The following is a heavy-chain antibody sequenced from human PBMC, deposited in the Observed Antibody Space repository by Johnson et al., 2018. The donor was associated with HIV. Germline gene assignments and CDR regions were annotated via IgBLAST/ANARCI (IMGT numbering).Heavy chain of an antibody. Sequence: QVQLVESGGGLVQPGGSLRLSCAASGFTVSSNYMTWVRQAPGKGLEWMAVISYDGSNKYYADSVKGRFTISRDNSKNTVYLQMNSLRAEDTAVYYCARGPLPSGWLKDAFDIWGQGTMVTVFS. CDR2: ISYDGSNK. D-gene: IGHD6-19*01. CDR1: GFTVSSNY. J-gene: IGHJ3*02. CDR3: ARGPLPSGWLKDAFDI. V-gene: IGHV3-30*03.